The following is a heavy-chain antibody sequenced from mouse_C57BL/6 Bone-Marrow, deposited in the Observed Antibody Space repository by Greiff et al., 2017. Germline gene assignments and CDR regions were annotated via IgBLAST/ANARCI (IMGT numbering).Heavy chain of an antibody. J-gene: IGHJ3*01. CDR3: ASVWFAY. CDR1: GYSITSGYY. CDR2: ISYDGSN. Sequence: DVKLVESGPGLVKPSQSLSLTCSVTGYSITSGYYWNWIRQFPGNKLEWMGYISYDGSNNYNPSLKNRISITRDTSKNQFFLKLNSVTTEDTATYYCASVWFAYWGQGTLVTVSA. V-gene: IGHV3-6*01.